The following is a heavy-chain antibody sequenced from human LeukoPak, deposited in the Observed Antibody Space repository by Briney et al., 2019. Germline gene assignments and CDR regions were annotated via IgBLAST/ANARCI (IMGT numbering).Heavy chain of an antibody. CDR2: IYYSGST. CDR3: ARDRGAQAPNAFDI. CDR1: GGSISSSSYY. D-gene: IGHD3-16*01. V-gene: IGHV4-39*02. Sequence: SETLSLTCTVSGGSISSSSYYWGWIRQPPGKGLEWIGSIYYSGSTYYNPSLKSRVTISVDTSKNQFSLKLSSVTAADTAVYYCARDRGAQAPNAFDIWGQGTMVTVSS. J-gene: IGHJ3*02.